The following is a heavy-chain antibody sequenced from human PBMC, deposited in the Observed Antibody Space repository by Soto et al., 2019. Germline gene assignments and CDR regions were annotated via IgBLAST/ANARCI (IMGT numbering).Heavy chain of an antibody. CDR2: IIPIFGTA. CDR3: ARDKLGYCSGGSCGWFGP. CDR1: GGTFSSYA. D-gene: IGHD2-15*01. V-gene: IGHV1-69*13. Sequence: VASVKVSCKASGGTFSSYAISWVRQAPGQGLEWMGGIIPIFGTANYAQKFQGRVTITADESTSTAYMELSSLRSEDTAVYYCARDKLGYCSGGSCGWFGPWGQGTLVTVSS. J-gene: IGHJ5*02.